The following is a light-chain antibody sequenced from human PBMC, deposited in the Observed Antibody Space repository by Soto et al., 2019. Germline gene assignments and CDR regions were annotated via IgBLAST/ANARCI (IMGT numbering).Light chain of an antibody. Sequence: DIQMTQSPSSLSASVGDRVTITCRASQSISSYLNWYQQKPGKAPKLLIYAASSLQSGVPSRFSGSGSGTDFTLTINSLEPEDFAVYYCQHRSGWPAITFGQGTRLEIK. CDR3: QHRSGWPAIT. V-gene: IGKV1-39*01. CDR1: QSISSY. J-gene: IGKJ5*01. CDR2: AAS.